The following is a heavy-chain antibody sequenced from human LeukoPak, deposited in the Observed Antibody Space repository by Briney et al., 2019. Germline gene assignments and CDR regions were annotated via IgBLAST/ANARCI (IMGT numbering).Heavy chain of an antibody. J-gene: IGHJ4*02. CDR1: GLTFSSYS. Sequence: GGSLRLSCAASGLTFSSYSMNWVRQAPGKGLEWVSYISSSSSTIYYADSVKGRFTISRDNAKNSLYLQMNSLRAEDTAVYYCARAGGDFWSGYYRLHDYWGQGTLVTVSS. V-gene: IGHV3-48*01. D-gene: IGHD3-3*01. CDR2: ISSSSSTI. CDR3: ARAGGDFWSGYYRLHDY.